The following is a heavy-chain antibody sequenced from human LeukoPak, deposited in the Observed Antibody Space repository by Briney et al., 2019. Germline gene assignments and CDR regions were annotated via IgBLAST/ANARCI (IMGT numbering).Heavy chain of an antibody. J-gene: IGHJ6*02. CDR2: ISGSGGST. Sequence: GGSLRLSCAASGVTFSSYAMSWVSQAPGKGLEWVSAISGSGGSTYYADSVKGRLTISRDNSKNTLYLQMNSLRAEDTAVYYCAKPLETYYYYGMDVWGQGTTVTVSS. CDR3: AKPLETYYYYGMDV. V-gene: IGHV3-23*01. CDR1: GVTFSSYA.